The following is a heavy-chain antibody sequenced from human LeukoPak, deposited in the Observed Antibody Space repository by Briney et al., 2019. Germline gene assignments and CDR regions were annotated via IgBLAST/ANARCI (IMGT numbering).Heavy chain of an antibody. CDR2: IYYRGNT. J-gene: IGHJ3*02. D-gene: IGHD3-3*01. CDR1: GRSISRQC. Sequence: PSETLSLTCADPGRSISRQCWSWIRERPGNGMEWNGYIYYRGNTNYNPSLKSRVTISVDTSKNQFSLKLNSVTAADTAVYYCARNYYDFWSNYHHDAFDIWGRGTVVTVSS. V-gene: IGHV4-59*11. CDR3: ARNYYDFWSNYHHDAFDI.